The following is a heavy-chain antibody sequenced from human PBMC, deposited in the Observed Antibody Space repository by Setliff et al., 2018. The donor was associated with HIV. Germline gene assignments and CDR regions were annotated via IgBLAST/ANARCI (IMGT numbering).Heavy chain of an antibody. CDR3: ARHGGEDNANPKGPFDS. CDR2: IHPGDSDT. Sequence: GESLKISCKGSGYSFTSYWIGWVRQMPGKGLEWMGIIHPGDSDTRYSPSFQGQVTISADESTRTAYLQWSSLRASDTAIYYCARHGGEDNANPKGPFDSWGQGTQVTVSS. V-gene: IGHV5-51*01. J-gene: IGHJ4*02. CDR1: GYSFTSYW. D-gene: IGHD3-16*01.